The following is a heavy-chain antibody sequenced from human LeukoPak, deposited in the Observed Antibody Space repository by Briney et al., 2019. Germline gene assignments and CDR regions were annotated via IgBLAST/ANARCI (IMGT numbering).Heavy chain of an antibody. CDR1: GYTFTNYA. J-gene: IGHJ4*02. V-gene: IGHV1-18*01. CDR3: ATDRGYYYDSSGYYDPFDY. Sequence: ASVKVSCKASGYTFTNYAISWVRQAPGQGLEWMGWISTYNGNTNYAQKFQGRVTMTEDTSTDTAYMELSSLRSEDTAVYYCATDRGYYYDSSGYYDPFDYWGQGTLVTASS. D-gene: IGHD3-22*01. CDR2: ISTYNGNT.